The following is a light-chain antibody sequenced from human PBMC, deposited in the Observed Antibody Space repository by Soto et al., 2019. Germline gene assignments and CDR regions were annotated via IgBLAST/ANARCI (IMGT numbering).Light chain of an antibody. CDR3: QQNGSSHT. Sequence: EIVLTHSPCTLSLYPWEIATLSCRASQSVSSSYLAWFQQKPGQAPRLLIFGASTRATGIPDRFSGSGAGAYFNLTISRLEPADFGVYYCQQNGSSHTFGQGTRLEIK. J-gene: IGKJ5*01. CDR1: QSVSSSY. V-gene: IGKV3-20*01. CDR2: GAS.